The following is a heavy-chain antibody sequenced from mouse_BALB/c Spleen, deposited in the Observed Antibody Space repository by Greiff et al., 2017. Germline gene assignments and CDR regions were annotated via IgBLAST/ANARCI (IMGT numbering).Heavy chain of an antibody. Sequence: VKVVESGPGLVAPSQSLSITCTVSGFSFTGYGVNWVRQPPGKGLEWLGMIWGDGSTDYNSALKSRLSISKDNSKSQVFLKMNSLQTDDTARYYCARDEGLGRFAYWGQGTLVTGSA. CDR2: IWGDGST. D-gene: IGHD4-1*01. CDR3: ARDEGLGRFAY. J-gene: IGHJ3*01. V-gene: IGHV2-6-7*01. CDR1: GFSFTGYG.